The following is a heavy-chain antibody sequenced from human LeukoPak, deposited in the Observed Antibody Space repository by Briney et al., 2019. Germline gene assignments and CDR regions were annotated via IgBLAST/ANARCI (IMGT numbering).Heavy chain of an antibody. V-gene: IGHV3-64D*06. J-gene: IGHJ4*02. Sequence: RGCPSPSSSLSVITLTEYAMHSGPQAPGEGVEFGSASSTDGHTTYYAASLKGRFTIYEADSKNTLSRQRSSLRPEDTAVYYCVKGMSTTHEGFDYWGQGTLVTVSS. D-gene: IGHD5/OR15-5a*01. CDR3: VKGMSTTHEGFDY. CDR2: SSTDGHTT. CDR1: VITLTEYA.